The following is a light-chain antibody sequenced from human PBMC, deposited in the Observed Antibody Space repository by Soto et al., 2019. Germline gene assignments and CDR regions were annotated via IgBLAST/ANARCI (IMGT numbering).Light chain of an antibody. Sequence: EIVLTQSPGTLSLSPGERATLSCRASQSVSNSYLAWYQQKPGQAPRLLIYGASSRATGIPDRFSGSGSGTDFTLTTSRLDPEDFAVYYCQQYGSSPRTFGQGTKVEVK. J-gene: IGKJ1*01. CDR1: QSVSNSY. V-gene: IGKV3-20*01. CDR3: QQYGSSPRT. CDR2: GAS.